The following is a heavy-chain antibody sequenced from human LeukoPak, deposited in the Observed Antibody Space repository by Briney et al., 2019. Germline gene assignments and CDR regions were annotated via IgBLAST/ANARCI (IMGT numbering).Heavy chain of an antibody. CDR2: ISASSNDI. CDR3: ARRGGWQRLGGLDL. Sequence: PGGSLRLSCAASGFTFGNYRMKWIRQAPGKGLEWLSSISASSNDIYYADAVRDRFTIARDNAKNLLYLQIDSLRAEDTAIYYCARRGGWQRLGGLDLWGQGTLVTVSS. J-gene: IGHJ4*02. D-gene: IGHD5-12*01. CDR1: GFTFGNYR. V-gene: IGHV3-21*01.